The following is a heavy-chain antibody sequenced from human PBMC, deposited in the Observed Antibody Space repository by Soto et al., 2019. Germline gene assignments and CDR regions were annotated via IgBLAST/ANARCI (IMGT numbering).Heavy chain of an antibody. CDR3: AKDKVPDGAWDIDY. V-gene: IGHV3-23*01. Sequence: EVQLLESGGHLVQPGGSLRLSCVVSGFTFSQYTMNWVRQAPGKGLEWISGIIGGNGDTYYADSVKGRFTISRDNSKNTLFLQMDSLTVGDTAIYYCAKDKVPDGAWDIDYWGHGAPVTVSS. CDR2: IIGGNGDT. J-gene: IGHJ4*01. CDR1: GFTFSQYT. D-gene: IGHD4-17*01.